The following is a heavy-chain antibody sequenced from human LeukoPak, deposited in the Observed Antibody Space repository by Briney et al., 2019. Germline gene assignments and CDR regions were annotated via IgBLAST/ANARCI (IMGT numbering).Heavy chain of an antibody. D-gene: IGHD3-22*01. CDR3: FPDSSGYYYSY. J-gene: IGHJ4*02. CDR2: INPNSGGT. CDR1: GYTFAGYY. V-gene: IGHV1-2*02. Sequence: ASVKVSCKASGYTFAGYYMHWVRQAPGQGLEWMGWINPNSGGTNYAQKFQGRVTMTRDTSISTAYMELSRLRSDDTAVYYCFPDSSGYYYSYWGQGTLVTVSS.